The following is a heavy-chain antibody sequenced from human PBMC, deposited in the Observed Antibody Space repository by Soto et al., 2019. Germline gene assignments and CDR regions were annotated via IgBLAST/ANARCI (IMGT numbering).Heavy chain of an antibody. CDR3: VRDKSPYSSGWHNRHFDY. CDR2: ISYDGSNK. CDR1: GFTFSSYA. J-gene: IGHJ4*02. Sequence: QVQLVESGGGVVQPGRSLRLSCVASGFTFSSYAMHWVRQAPGKGLEWVAVISYDGSNKYYADSVKGRFTISRDNSKTLYLQMNGLRAEDTAVYYCVRDKSPYSSGWHNRHFDYWGQGTLVTVSS. D-gene: IGHD6-19*01. V-gene: IGHV3-30-3*01.